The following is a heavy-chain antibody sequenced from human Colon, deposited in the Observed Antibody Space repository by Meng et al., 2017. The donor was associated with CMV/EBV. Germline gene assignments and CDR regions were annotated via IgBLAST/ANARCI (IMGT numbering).Heavy chain of an antibody. CDR3: ARDNSNRSTDF. Sequence: QVQLVQSGPEVKKPGDLVKVSCKTSGYNFRYSSMHWLRQAPGQGLEWMGNFDAGGDSTNYAENFVGRFTMTVDMSTNAMHRELSSLRSDDTAVYFCARDNSNRSTDFWGQGTLVTVSS. CDR1: GYNFRYSS. CDR2: FDAGGDST. D-gene: IGHD4-11*01. V-gene: IGHV1-46*01. J-gene: IGHJ4*02.